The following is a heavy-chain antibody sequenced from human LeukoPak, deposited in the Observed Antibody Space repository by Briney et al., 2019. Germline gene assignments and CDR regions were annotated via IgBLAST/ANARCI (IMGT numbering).Heavy chain of an antibody. J-gene: IGHJ1*01. CDR1: GFTCSSYW. CDR2: IRQDGSEK. Sequence: GGSLRLSCAASGFTCSSYWMTWGRQAPGKGLEWVANIRQDGSEKNYVDSVKGRFTISRDNAKNSLYLQMNSLRVEDTAVYFCMRQNRAYFFGHWGQGTLVTVSS. D-gene: IGHD3-3*01. CDR3: MRQNRAYFFGH. V-gene: IGHV3-7*01.